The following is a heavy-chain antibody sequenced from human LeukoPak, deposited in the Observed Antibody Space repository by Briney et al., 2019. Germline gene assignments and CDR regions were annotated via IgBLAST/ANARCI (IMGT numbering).Heavy chain of an antibody. J-gene: IGHJ5*02. CDR3: ARGESYYDILTGYSQPNWFDP. V-gene: IGHV4-31*03. D-gene: IGHD3-9*01. CDR1: GGSISSGGYY. Sequence: PSETLSLTCTVSGGSISSGGYYWSWIRQHPGKGLEWIGYIYYSGSTYYNPSLKSRVTISVDTSKNQFSLKLSSVTAADTAVYYCARGESYYDILTGYSQPNWFDPWGQGTLVTVS. CDR2: IYYSGST.